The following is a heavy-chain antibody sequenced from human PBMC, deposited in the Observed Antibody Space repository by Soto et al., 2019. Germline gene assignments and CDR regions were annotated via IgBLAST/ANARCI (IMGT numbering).Heavy chain of an antibody. J-gene: IGHJ4*02. CDR2: LYYSGRA. D-gene: IGHD3-22*01. CDR1: GDSFSNSSYY. CDR3: ARASEYYDSSGYYYNYFDS. V-gene: IGHV4-39*01. Sequence: PSETLSLTCTVSGDSFSNSSYYWACIRQPPGKGLEWIGSLYYSGRAYYNPSLKSRVTISVDTSKNRFSLKLRSVTATDTAVYYCARASEYYDSSGYYYNYFDSWGQGTLVTVPS.